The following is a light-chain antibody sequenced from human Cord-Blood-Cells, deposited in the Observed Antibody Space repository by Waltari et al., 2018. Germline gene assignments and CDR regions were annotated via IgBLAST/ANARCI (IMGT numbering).Light chain of an antibody. CDR1: QSVSSY. J-gene: IGKJ1*01. CDR3: QQRSNWPPVT. Sequence: SQSVSSYLAWYQQKPGQAPRLLIYDASNRATGIPARFSGSGSGTDFTHTISSLEPEDFAVYYCQQRSNWPPVTFGQGTKVEIK. V-gene: IGKV3-11*01. CDR2: DAS.